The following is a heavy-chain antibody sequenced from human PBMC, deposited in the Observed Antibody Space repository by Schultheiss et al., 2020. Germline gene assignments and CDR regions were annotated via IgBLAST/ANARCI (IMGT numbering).Heavy chain of an antibody. V-gene: IGHV3-11*04. Sequence: GESLKISCAASGFTFSNAWMSWVRQAPGKGLEWVSHISSSGSTIYYADSVKGRFTISRDNAKNSLYQQMNSLRAEDTAVYYCARDRSRLIWYDSSGLDYWGQGTLVTVSS. CDR2: ISSSGSTI. J-gene: IGHJ4*02. CDR1: GFTFSNAW. D-gene: IGHD3-22*01. CDR3: ARDRSRLIWYDSSGLDY.